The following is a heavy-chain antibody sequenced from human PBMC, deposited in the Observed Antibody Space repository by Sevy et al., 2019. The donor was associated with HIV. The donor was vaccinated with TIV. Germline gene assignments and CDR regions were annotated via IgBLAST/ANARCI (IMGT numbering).Heavy chain of an antibody. D-gene: IGHD3-10*01. CDR1: GFRFEDYG. CDR3: AKDLLPYGSGSYPLDY. CDR2: IGWNSGGV. V-gene: IGHV3-9*01. J-gene: IGHJ4*02. Sequence: GGSLRLSCAASGFRFEDYGMHWVRRAPGKGLEWVSGIGWNSGGVGYAVSVKGRFTISRDNAKNLLYLQMNSRTSEDAALYYCAKDLLPYGSGSYPLDYWGQGTVVTVSS.